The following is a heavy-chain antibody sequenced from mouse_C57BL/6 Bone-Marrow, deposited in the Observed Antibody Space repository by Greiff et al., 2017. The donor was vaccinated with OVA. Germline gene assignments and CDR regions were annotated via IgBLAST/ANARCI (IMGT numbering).Heavy chain of an antibody. Sequence: LQQSGAELVRPGSSVKLSCKDSYFAFMASAMHWVKQRPGHGLEWIGSFTMYSDATEYSENFKGKATLTANTYSSTAYMELSSLTSDDSAVYYCDDYDGTTGAWFAYWGQGTLVTVSA. CDR3: DDYDGTTGAWFAY. CDR2: FTMYSDAT. CDR1: YFAFMASA. V-gene: IGHV1-49*01. D-gene: IGHD2-4*01. J-gene: IGHJ3*01.